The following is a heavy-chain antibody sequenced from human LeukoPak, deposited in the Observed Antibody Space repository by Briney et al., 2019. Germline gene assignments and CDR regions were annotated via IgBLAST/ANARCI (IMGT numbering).Heavy chain of an antibody. V-gene: IGHV3-21*06. D-gene: IGHD4-17*01. CDR1: GFNIKTYS. CDR2: ISSSGGYI. CDR3: ARLRDTVTSASDY. Sequence: GGSLRLSCAASGFNIKTYSMTWVRQAPGKGLEWVSTISSSGGYIYYADSVKGRFAISRDTAKNSLYLQMTSLRVEDTAVYNCARLRDTVTSASDYWGQGNLVTVSS. J-gene: IGHJ4*02.